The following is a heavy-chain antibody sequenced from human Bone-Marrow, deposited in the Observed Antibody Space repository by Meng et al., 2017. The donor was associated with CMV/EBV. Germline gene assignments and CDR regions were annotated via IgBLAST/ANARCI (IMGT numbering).Heavy chain of an antibody. CDR2: IYPGDSDT. J-gene: IGHJ4*02. V-gene: IGHV5-51*01. CDR3: ARRPQRWLQLGVGFDY. D-gene: IGHD5-24*01. Sequence: GGSLRLSCKGSGYSFTSYWIGWVRQMPGKGLEWMGIIYPGDSDTRYSPSFQGQVTISADKSISTAYLQWSSLKASDTAMYYCARRPQRWLQLGVGFDYWGQGTLVTVS. CDR1: GYSFTSYW.